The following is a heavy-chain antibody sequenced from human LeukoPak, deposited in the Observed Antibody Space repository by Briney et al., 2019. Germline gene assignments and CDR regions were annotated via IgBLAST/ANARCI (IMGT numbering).Heavy chain of an antibody. J-gene: IGHJ4*02. D-gene: IGHD3-9*01. CDR2: ISWYSGSI. CDR1: GVTFDDYA. Sequence: PVGSLRLSCAASGVTFDDYAMHWGRRAPGTGLEWVSGISWYSGSIGYADSVKGRFTISRDNAKNSLYLQMNSLRAEDTALYYCAKGSYDILTGYYRDWRQGTLVTVSS. CDR3: AKGSYDILTGYYRD. V-gene: IGHV3-9*01.